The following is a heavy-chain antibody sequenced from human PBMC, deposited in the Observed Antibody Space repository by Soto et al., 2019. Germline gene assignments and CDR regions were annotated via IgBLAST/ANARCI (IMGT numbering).Heavy chain of an antibody. Sequence: PSETLSLTCTVSGGSISSGDYYWSWIRQPPGKGLEWIGYIYYSGSTYYNPSLKSRVTISVDTSKNQFSLKLSSVTAADTAVYYCARGRTTVDHNWFDPWGQGTLVTVSS. CDR2: IYYSGST. CDR3: ARGRTTVDHNWFDP. J-gene: IGHJ5*02. D-gene: IGHD4-17*01. CDR1: GGSISSGDYY. V-gene: IGHV4-30-4*01.